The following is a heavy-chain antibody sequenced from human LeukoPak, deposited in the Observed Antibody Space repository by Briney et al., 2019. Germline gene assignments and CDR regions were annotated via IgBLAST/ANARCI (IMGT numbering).Heavy chain of an antibody. Sequence: GGSLRLSCAASGFTFSSYSMNWVRQAPGQGLEWLSSISSSSTYIYYADSVKGRFTISRDNAKNSLYLQMNSLRAEDTAVYYCAKGGFYEIFETWGQGTLVTVSS. D-gene: IGHD3-9*01. CDR2: ISSSSTYI. J-gene: IGHJ5*02. CDR3: AKGGFYEIFET. V-gene: IGHV3-21*04. CDR1: GFTFSSYS.